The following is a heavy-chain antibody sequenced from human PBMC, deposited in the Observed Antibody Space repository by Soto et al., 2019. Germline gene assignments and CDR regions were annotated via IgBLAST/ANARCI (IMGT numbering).Heavy chain of an antibody. D-gene: IGHD2-21*02. CDR2: INHSGST. Sequence: QVQLQQWGAGLLKPSETLSLTCAVYGGSFSGYYWSWIRQPPGKGLEWIGEINHSGSTNYNPSLKSRVTISVDTSKNHCSLKLSSVTAADTAVYYCARLVVTDIQRGDDPWGQGTMVTVSS. V-gene: IGHV4-34*01. CDR3: ARLVVTDIQRGDDP. J-gene: IGHJ5*02. CDR1: GGSFSGYY.